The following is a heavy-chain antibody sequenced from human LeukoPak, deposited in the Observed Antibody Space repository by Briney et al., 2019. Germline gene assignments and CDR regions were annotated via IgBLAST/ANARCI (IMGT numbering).Heavy chain of an antibody. CDR1: GFTFRSYA. J-gene: IGHJ4*02. CDR2: VSYNGGGT. V-gene: IGHV3-23*01. Sequence: GGSLRLSCAASGFTFRSYAMTWVRQVPGKGLEWVSLVSYNGGGTYYADSVKGRFTISRDNSKNTLYLQMKSLRAEDTAVYYCAKGPWLASTGYYFDYWDQGTLVTVSS. CDR3: AKGPWLASTGYYFDY. D-gene: IGHD6-19*01.